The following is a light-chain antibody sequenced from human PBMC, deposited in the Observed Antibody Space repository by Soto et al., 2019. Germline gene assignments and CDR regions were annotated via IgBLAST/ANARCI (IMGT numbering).Light chain of an antibody. CDR2: DAS. J-gene: IGKJ5*01. CDR3: QQHTNWPPGST. V-gene: IGKV3-11*01. CDR1: QSVSSY. Sequence: EIVLTQSPATLSLSPGERATLSCRASQSVSSYLAWYQHKPGQAPRLLIYDASNRATGAPARFSGSGFGTDFTLTISSLEPEDFAAYYCQQHTNWPPGSTFGQGTRLEIK.